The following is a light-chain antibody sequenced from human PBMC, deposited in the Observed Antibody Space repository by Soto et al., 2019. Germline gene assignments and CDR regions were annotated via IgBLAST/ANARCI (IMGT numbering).Light chain of an antibody. Sequence: DIQTTQSPTSLSASVGDRVTITCRASQDIRNFVAWYQQKPRKAPKLLIYAASTLQSGVPSRFSGSGSGTDFTLTINSLQPEDVATYSCQKYSSVPVFGPGTKVEIK. V-gene: IGKV1-27*01. J-gene: IGKJ3*01. CDR3: QKYSSVPV. CDR1: QDIRNF. CDR2: AAS.